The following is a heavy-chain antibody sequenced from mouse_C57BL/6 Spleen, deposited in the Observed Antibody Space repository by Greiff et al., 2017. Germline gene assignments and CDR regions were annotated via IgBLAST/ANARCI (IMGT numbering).Heavy chain of an antibody. Sequence: VKLQESGAELVKPGASVKISCKASGYAFSSYWMNWVKQRPGKGLEWIGQIYPGDGDTNYNGKFKGKATLTADKSSSTAYMQLSSLTSEDSAVYFCARRDYGCAMDYWGQGTSVTVSS. CDR1: GYAFSSYW. V-gene: IGHV1-80*01. CDR2: IYPGDGDT. D-gene: IGHD1-1*02. J-gene: IGHJ4*01. CDR3: ARRDYGCAMDY.